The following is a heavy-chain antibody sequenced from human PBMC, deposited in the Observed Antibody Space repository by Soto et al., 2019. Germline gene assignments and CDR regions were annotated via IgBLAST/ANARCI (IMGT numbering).Heavy chain of an antibody. V-gene: IGHV4-30-4*01. Sequence: PSETLSLTCTVSGGPISSRDYYRSWIRQPPGKGLEWIGYIYYSGSTYYNPSLKSRVTISVDTSKNQFSLKLSSVTAADTAVYYCARAIPTPRYYYYYGMDVWGQGTTVT. D-gene: IGHD2-21*01. CDR3: ARAIPTPRYYYYYGMDV. CDR1: GGPISSRDYY. J-gene: IGHJ6*02. CDR2: IYYSGST.